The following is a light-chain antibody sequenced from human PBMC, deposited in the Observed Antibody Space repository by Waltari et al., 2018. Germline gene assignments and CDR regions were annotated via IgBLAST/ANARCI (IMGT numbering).Light chain of an antibody. J-gene: IGLJ2*01. Sequence: QSALTQPASVSGFPGQSITIPCTGSSSDVGAYNYVSWYQQHPGKAPNLVIYEVSNRPSWVSKRFAGSKCGQTASLNIAGLQAEDEADYDCGSYTSSDTLVFGGGTKLTVL. CDR1: SSDVGAYNY. V-gene: IGLV2-14*01. CDR2: EVS. CDR3: GSYTSSDTLV.